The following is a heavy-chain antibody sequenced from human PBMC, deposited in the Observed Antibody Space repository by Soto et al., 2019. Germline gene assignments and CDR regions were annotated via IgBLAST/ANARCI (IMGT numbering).Heavy chain of an antibody. Sequence: SETLSLTCAVYGGSFSGYYWTWIRQPPGKGLEWIGEINDSGGTDYNPSLKSRVTISLDTSKNQLSLKLSSVTAADTAVYYCVRGRKGFSSSCYVDWGQGTLVTVSS. CDR3: VRGRKGFSSSCYVD. CDR1: GGSFSGYY. D-gene: IGHD6-13*01. CDR2: INDSGGT. V-gene: IGHV4-34*01. J-gene: IGHJ4*02.